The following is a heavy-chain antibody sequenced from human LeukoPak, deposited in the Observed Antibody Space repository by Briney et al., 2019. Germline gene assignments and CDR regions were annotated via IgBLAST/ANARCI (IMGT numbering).Heavy chain of an antibody. D-gene: IGHD6-19*01. J-gene: IGHJ4*02. V-gene: IGHV3-23*01. CDR3: AKLPVAGLYFDY. Sequence: PGRSLRLSCAASGFTFSSYAVSWVRQAPGKGLEGIPAISGSGGSTYYVDSVKGRFTISRDNSKNTLYLQMNSLRVEDTAVYYCAKLPVAGLYFDYWGQGTLVTVSS. CDR1: GFTFSSYA. CDR2: ISGSGGST.